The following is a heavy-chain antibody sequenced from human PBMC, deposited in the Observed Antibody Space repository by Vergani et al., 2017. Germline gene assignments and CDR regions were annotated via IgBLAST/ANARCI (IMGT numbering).Heavy chain of an antibody. CDR2: IYTSGST. CDR1: GGSISSGGYY. CDR3: ASGDSGYDSDAFDI. V-gene: IGHV4-61*02. Sequence: QVQLQESGPGLVKPSQTLSLTCTVSGGSISSGGYYWSWIRQHPGKGLEWIGRIYTSGSTNYNPSLKSRVTMSVDTSKNQFSLKLSSVTAADTAVYYCASGDSGYDSDAFDIWGQGTMVTVSS. D-gene: IGHD5-12*01. J-gene: IGHJ3*02.